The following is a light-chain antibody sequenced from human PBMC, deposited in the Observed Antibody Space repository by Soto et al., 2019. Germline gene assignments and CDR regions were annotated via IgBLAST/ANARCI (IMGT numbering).Light chain of an antibody. CDR1: QSVSSTY. Sequence: EIVLTQSPYTLSLSPGERAIISCRASQSVSSTYFAWYQQKPGQAPRLLIYGASSRAGGIPDRFSGSGSGTDFTLTISRLEPDDFAAYYCQQFTSASFTFGPGTKVDI. J-gene: IGKJ3*01. CDR2: GAS. CDR3: QQFTSASFT. V-gene: IGKV3-20*01.